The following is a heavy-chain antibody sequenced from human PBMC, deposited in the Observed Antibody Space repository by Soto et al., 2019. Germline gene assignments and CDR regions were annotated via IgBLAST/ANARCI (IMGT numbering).Heavy chain of an antibody. CDR3: ARLPYPANWGNFQIDY. CDR2: IYYSGST. V-gene: IGHV4-39*01. D-gene: IGHD7-27*01. J-gene: IGHJ4*02. CDR1: GGSISSSSYY. Sequence: SETLSLTCTVSGGSISSSSYYWGWIRQPPGKGLEWIGSIYYSGSTYYNPSLKSRVTISVDTSKNQFSLKLSSVTAADTAVYYCARLPYPANWGNFQIDYWGQGTLVTVSS.